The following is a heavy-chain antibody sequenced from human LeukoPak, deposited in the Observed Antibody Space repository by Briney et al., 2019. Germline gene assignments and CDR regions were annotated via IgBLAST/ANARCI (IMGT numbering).Heavy chain of an antibody. CDR2: INPNSGGT. D-gene: IGHD7-27*01. CDR1: GYTFTGYY. J-gene: IGHJ4*02. V-gene: IGHV1-2*02. Sequence: ASVKVSCKASGYTFTGYYIHWVRQAPGQGLEWMGWINPNSGGTNFAQKFQGRVTMTRDTSISTAYMELTRLRSDDTAVYYGARDTAPGDPYYFDYWGQGTLVTVSS. CDR3: ARDTAPGDPYYFDY.